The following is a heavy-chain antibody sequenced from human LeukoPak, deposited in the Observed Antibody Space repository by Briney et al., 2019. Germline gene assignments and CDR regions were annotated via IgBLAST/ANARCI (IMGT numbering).Heavy chain of an antibody. CDR1: GFTFGNHA. V-gene: IGHV3-49*04. CDR2: IRSKTYGGTT. Sequence: GGSLRLSCTVSGFTFGNHAMSWVRQAPGKGLEWVGFIRSKTYGGTTEYAASVKGRFIISRDDSTSIAYLQMNSLKTEDTAVYYCTRGPIQLWLYHGMDVWGQGTTVTVSS. J-gene: IGHJ6*02. CDR3: TRGPIQLWLYHGMDV. D-gene: IGHD5-18*01.